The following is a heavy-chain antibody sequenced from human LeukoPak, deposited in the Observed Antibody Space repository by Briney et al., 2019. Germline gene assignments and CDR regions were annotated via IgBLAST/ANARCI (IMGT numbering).Heavy chain of an antibody. CDR3: ARVGCCSSTSCHTLDYYGMDV. CDR2: IYYSGST. Sequence: SETLSLTCAVYGGSFSGYYWSWIRQPPGKGLEWIGYIYYSGSTNYNPSLKSRVTISVDTSKNQFSLKLSSVTAADTAVYYCARVGCCSSTSCHTLDYYGMDVWGQGTTVTVSS. V-gene: IGHV4-59*01. D-gene: IGHD2-2*03. CDR1: GGSFSGYY. J-gene: IGHJ6*02.